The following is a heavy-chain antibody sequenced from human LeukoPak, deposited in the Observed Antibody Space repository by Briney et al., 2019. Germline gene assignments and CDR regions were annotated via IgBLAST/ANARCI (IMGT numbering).Heavy chain of an antibody. D-gene: IGHD4-17*01. Sequence: SGTLSLTCAVYGGSFSGYYWSWIRQPPGKGLEWIGEINHSGSTNYNPSLKSRVTISVDTSKNQFSLKLSSVTAADTAVYYCARYGDYGRIDYWGQGTLVTVSS. CDR2: INHSGST. V-gene: IGHV4-34*01. CDR1: GGSFSGYY. CDR3: ARYGDYGRIDY. J-gene: IGHJ4*02.